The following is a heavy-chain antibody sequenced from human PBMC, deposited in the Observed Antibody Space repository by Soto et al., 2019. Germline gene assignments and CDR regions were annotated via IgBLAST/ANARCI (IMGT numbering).Heavy chain of an antibody. Sequence: PSETLSLTCTVSGGSISGGDYYWSWIRQPPGKGLEWIGYIYYSGTTYYNPSLKSRVTISVDTSKNQFSLKLSSVTAADTAMYYCARALIQLWPHYYYGMDVWGQGTTVTVSS. D-gene: IGHD5-18*01. J-gene: IGHJ6*02. CDR3: ARALIQLWPHYYYGMDV. CDR2: IYYSGTT. V-gene: IGHV4-30-4*01. CDR1: GGSISGGDYY.